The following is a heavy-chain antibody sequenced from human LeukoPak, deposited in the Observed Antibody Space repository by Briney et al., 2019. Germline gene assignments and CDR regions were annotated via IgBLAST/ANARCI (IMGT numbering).Heavy chain of an antibody. CDR1: GGSFSGYY. Sequence: SETLSLTCAVYGGSFSGYYWSWIRQPPGKGLEWVGQINHGGSTNYHPSLKSRVTISVDTSRNQFSLKLSSVTAADTAVYYCARAYYFDSSGYDDAFDIWGQGTMVTVSS. D-gene: IGHD3-22*01. V-gene: IGHV4-34*01. CDR2: INHGGST. J-gene: IGHJ3*02. CDR3: ARAYYFDSSGYDDAFDI.